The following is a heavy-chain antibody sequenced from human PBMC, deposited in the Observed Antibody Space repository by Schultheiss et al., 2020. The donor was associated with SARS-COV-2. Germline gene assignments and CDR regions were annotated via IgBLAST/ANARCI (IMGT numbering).Heavy chain of an antibody. CDR3: ARDSGYDGSGLDRY. CDR2: ISGSGGST. D-gene: IGHD3-22*01. J-gene: IGHJ4*02. V-gene: IGHV3-23*01. Sequence: GGSLRLSCAASGFTFSNAWMSWVRQAPGKGLEWVSAISGSGGSTYYADSVKGRFTISRDNSKNTLYLQMNSLRAEDTAVYYCARDSGYDGSGLDRYWGQGTLVTVSS. CDR1: GFTFSNAW.